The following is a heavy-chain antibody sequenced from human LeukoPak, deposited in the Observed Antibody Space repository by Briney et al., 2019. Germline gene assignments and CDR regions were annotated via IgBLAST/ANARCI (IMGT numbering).Heavy chain of an antibody. CDR2: IKQDGSET. D-gene: IGHD1-26*01. CDR1: GFTFRSYW. Sequence: GGSLRLSCAASGFTFRSYWMTWVRQSPGKGLEWVANIKQDGSETYHVDSVKGRFTISRDNAKDSLYLEMNSLRAEDTAVYYCAKGDTTWELPHDYWGQGTLVTVSS. J-gene: IGHJ4*02. CDR3: AKGDTTWELPHDY. V-gene: IGHV3-7*03.